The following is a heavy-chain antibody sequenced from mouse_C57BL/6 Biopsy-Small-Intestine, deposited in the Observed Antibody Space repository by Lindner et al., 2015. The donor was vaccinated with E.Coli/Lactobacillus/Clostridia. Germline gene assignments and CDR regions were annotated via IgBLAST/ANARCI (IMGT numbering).Heavy chain of an antibody. CDR3: ARHETGFGNWYFDV. D-gene: IGHD1-1*02. J-gene: IGHJ1*03. V-gene: IGHV1-62-2*01. Sequence: VQLQESGAELVKPGASVKLSCKASGYIFTEYTIHWVKQRSGQGLEWIGWFYPGTDTLKYNEMFMDKATLTADKSSSTVYMELSRLTSEDSAVYFCARHETGFGNWYFDVWGTGTTVTVSS. CDR2: FYPGTDTL. CDR1: GYIFTEYT.